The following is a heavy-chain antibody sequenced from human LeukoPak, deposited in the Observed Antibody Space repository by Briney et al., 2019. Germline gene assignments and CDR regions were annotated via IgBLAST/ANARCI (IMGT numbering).Heavy chain of an antibody. D-gene: IGHD3-16*01. Sequence: PSETLSLTCIVSGDSITNHYWSLIRRPPGKGLEWIGYIYYSGSINYNPSLKSRVTISVDTSRNQFSMKLKYVTAADTAVYYCAGSGGLANRGGVFDYWGQGTLVTVSS. CDR1: GDSITNHY. V-gene: IGHV4-59*11. CDR2: IYYSGSI. CDR3: AGSGGLANRGGVFDY. J-gene: IGHJ4*02.